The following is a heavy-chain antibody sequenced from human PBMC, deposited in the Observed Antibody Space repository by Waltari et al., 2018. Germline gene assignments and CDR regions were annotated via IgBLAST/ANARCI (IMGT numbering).Heavy chain of an antibody. CDR2: IIPIFGTT. CDR3: ASHHYGDYGFDI. V-gene: IGHV1-69*01. Sequence: QVQLVQSGAEVKKPGSAVKVSCKASGGTFSSYAMSWGRQAPGQGLEWMGGIIPIFGTTNYAQKFQGRVTITADESTSTAYMELSSLRSEDTAVYYCASHHYGDYGFDIWGQGTMVTVSS. D-gene: IGHD4-17*01. CDR1: GGTFSSYA. J-gene: IGHJ3*02.